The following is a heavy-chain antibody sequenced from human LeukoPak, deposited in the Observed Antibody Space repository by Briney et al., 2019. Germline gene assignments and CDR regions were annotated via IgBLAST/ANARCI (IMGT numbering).Heavy chain of an antibody. D-gene: IGHD3-16*01. V-gene: IGHV3-48*04. CDR2: ISSSSSTI. J-gene: IGHJ6*02. CDR1: GFTLSTYS. Sequence: GGSLRLSCAASGFTLSTYSMNWVRQAPGKGLEWVSYISSSSSTIYYADSLKGRFTISRDNAKNSLYLQMNSLRAEDTAVYYCARASSTDYDYVWGSWNYYYYYGMDVWGQGTTVTVSS. CDR3: ARASSTDYDYVWGSWNYYYYYGMDV.